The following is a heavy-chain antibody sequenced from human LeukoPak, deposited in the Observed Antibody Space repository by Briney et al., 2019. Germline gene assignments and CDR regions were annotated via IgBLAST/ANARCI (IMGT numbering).Heavy chain of an antibody. CDR2: INPNSGGT. Sequence: ASVKVSCKASGYTFTGYYMHWVRQAPGQGLEWMGWINPNSGGTNYAQKFQGRVTMTRDTSISTAYMGLSSLRSEDTAVYYCARDPKDDTSGYYYFDYWGQGTLVTVSS. CDR1: GYTFTGYY. D-gene: IGHD3-22*01. CDR3: ARDPKDDTSGYYYFDY. J-gene: IGHJ4*02. V-gene: IGHV1-2*02.